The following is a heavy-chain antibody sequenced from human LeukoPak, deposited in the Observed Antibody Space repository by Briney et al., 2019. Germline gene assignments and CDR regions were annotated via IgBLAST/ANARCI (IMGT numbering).Heavy chain of an antibody. Sequence: SETLSLTCAVYGGSFSGYYWSWIRQPPVKGLEWIGEINHSGSTNYNPSLKSRVTISVDTSKNQFSLKLSSVTAADTAVYYCAARSYDSSGYPGYYFDYWGQGTLVTVSS. D-gene: IGHD3-22*01. J-gene: IGHJ4*02. CDR3: AARSYDSSGYPGYYFDY. CDR1: GGSFSGYY. CDR2: INHSGST. V-gene: IGHV4-34*01.